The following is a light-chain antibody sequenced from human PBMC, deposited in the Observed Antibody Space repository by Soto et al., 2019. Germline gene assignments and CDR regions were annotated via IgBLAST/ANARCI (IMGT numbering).Light chain of an antibody. V-gene: IGKV3-15*01. CDR3: QQYSIWRT. CDR1: QSVTSN. J-gene: IGKJ1*01. CDR2: GAS. Sequence: EIVMTQSPATLSVSPGERATLSCRATQSVTSNYLAWYQRKVGQAPRLLIYGASTRATGIPARFSGSGSATEFTLTISGLQSEDFAVYYCQQYSIWRTFGQGTKVDIK.